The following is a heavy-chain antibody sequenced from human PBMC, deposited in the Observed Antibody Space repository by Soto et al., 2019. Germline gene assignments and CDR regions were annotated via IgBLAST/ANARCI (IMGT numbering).Heavy chain of an antibody. D-gene: IGHD3-9*01. CDR1: GVFCRGYY. CDR2: INHSGST. J-gene: IGHJ4*02. V-gene: IGHV4-34*01. Sequence: LSLTCSVDGVFCRGYYLRLIRQPPPRAVEWIGEINHSGSTNYNPSLTSRVTISVDTSKNQFSLKLSSVTAADTAVYYCARAAYVLRYFGWLDYWGQGTLVTLSS. CDR3: ARAAYVLRYFGWLDY.